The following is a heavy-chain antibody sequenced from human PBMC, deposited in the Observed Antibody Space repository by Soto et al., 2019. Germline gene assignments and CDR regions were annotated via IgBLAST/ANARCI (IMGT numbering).Heavy chain of an antibody. V-gene: IGHV4-30-2*01. D-gene: IGHD2-21*02. CDR3: ARSYSGGDAYFDY. CDR1: GGSISIGGYS. CDR2: LYQSGST. J-gene: IGHJ4*02. Sequence: PSETLCLTCAVSGGSISIGGYSVAWIRQPPGKGLEWVGYLYQSGSTYYNPSLKSRVTIAADMSKNQFSLNLASVTAADTAVYYCARSYSGGDAYFDYWGQGTVVTVSS.